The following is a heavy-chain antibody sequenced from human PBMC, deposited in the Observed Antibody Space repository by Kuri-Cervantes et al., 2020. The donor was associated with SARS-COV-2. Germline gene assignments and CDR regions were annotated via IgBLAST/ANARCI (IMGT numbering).Heavy chain of an antibody. CDR2: ILYDGSNK. Sequence: LSLTCAASGFTFSNYGIHWVRQAPGQGLEWVTFILYDGSNKYYADSVKGRFTISRDNSKNSLYLQMNSLRAEDTAVYYCARSLYCDYWGQGTLVTVSS. CDR3: ARSLYCDY. J-gene: IGHJ4*02. V-gene: IGHV3-33*05. CDR1: GFTFSNYG.